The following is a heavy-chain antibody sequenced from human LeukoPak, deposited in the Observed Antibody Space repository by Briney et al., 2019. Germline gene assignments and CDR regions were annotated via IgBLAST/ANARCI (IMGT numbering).Heavy chain of an antibody. J-gene: IGHJ6*02. Sequence: GGSLRLSCAASGFTFNNYWMHWVRHAPGKGLMWVSRINSDGSSTSYADSVKGRFTISGDNAKNTLYLQMNSLRAEDTAVYYCARESSGRGMDVWGQGTTVTVSS. D-gene: IGHD6-19*01. CDR1: GFTFNNYW. CDR2: INSDGSST. CDR3: ARESSGRGMDV. V-gene: IGHV3-74*01.